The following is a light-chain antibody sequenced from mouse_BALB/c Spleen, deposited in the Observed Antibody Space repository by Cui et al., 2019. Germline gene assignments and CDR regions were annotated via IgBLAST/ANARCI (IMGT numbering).Light chain of an antibody. J-gene: IGKJ5*01. CDR2: GAS. CDR1: QNVSTT. CDR3: QQYSYYPPSLT. Sequence: DIVMTPSHKFMSTSVGDRVSITCKASQNVSTTVAWYQQKPRQSPKLLIYGASTRHTGVPERFTGSGSGTDFTLTISNVQSEDVADYCCQQYSYYPPSLTFGAGTKLELK. V-gene: IGKV6-23*01.